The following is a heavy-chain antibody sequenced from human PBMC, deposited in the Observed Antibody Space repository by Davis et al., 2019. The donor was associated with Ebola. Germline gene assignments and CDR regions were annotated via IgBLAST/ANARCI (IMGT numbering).Heavy chain of an antibody. CDR3: ARGGRGAFDI. J-gene: IGHJ3*02. CDR2: IYYSGST. CDR1: GGSISSSSYY. Sequence: SETLSLTCTVSGGSISSSSYYWGWIRQSPGKGLEWIGSIYYSGSTYYNPSLKSRVTISVDTSKNQFSLKLSSVTAADTAVYYCARGGRGAFDIWGQGTMVTVSS. V-gene: IGHV4-39*07. D-gene: IGHD3-16*01.